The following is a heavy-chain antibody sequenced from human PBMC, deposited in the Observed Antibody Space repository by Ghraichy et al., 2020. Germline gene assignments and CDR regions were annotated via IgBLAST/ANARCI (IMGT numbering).Heavy chain of an antibody. CDR1: GGSISSYY. J-gene: IGHJ4*02. Sequence: SETLSLTCTVSGGSISSYYWSWIRQPPGKGLEWIGYIYYSGSTNYNPSLKSRVTISVDTSKNQFSLKLSSVTAADTAVYYCASWGYDSSTLGYWGQGTLVTVSS. V-gene: IGHV4-59*01. D-gene: IGHD3-22*01. CDR3: ASWGYDSSTLGY. CDR2: IYYSGST.